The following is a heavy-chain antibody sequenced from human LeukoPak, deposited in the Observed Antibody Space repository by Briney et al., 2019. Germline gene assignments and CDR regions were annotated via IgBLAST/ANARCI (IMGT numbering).Heavy chain of an antibody. CDR1: GGSISSSSYY. Sequence: SETLSLTCTVSGGSISSSSYYWGWIRQPPGKGLEWTGSIYYSGSTYYNPSLKSRVTISVDTSKNQFSLKLSSVTAADTAVYYCARDGVGRDPWGQGTLVTVSS. CDR2: IYYSGST. V-gene: IGHV4-39*07. J-gene: IGHJ5*02. D-gene: IGHD3-16*01. CDR3: ARDGVGRDP.